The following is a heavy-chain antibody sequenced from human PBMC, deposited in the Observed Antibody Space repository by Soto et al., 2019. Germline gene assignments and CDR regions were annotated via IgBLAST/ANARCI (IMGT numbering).Heavy chain of an antibody. J-gene: IGHJ5*02. D-gene: IGHD6-19*01. Sequence: GGSLRLSCAASGFTFSSYGMHWVRQAPGKGLEWVAVISYDGSNKYYADSVKGRFTISRDNSKNTLYLQMSSLRAEDTAVYYCAKTIAVAVDWLDPWGQGTLVTVSS. V-gene: IGHV3-30*18. CDR3: AKTIAVAVDWLDP. CDR2: ISYDGSNK. CDR1: GFTFSSYG.